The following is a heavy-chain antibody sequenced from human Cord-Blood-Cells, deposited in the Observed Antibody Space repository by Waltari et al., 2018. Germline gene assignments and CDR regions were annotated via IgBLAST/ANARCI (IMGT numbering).Heavy chain of an antibody. Sequence: EVQLVESGGGLVQPGGSLRPSCAAPGFTFSSSSMNRVRRAPGKGVVWVSYISSSSSTIYYADSVKGRFTISRDNAKNSLYLQMSRRGDEDTAVYYCARDRLGIWYFDLWGRGTLVTVSS. J-gene: IGHJ2*01. CDR2: ISSSSSTI. CDR3: ARDRLGIWYFDL. V-gene: IGHV3-48*02. CDR1: GFTFSSSS. D-gene: IGHD1-26*01.